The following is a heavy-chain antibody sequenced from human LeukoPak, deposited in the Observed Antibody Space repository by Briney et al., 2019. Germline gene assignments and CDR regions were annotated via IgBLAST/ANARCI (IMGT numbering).Heavy chain of an antibody. Sequence: ASVKVSCKASGYTFTSYGISWVRQAPGQGLEWMGWMNPNRGDTSYAQKFQGRVTMTRDTPINTAYMELSGLTSDDTAVYYCGRRRIDCSDTGCYVDYWGQGTWSPSPQ. J-gene: IGHJ4*02. D-gene: IGHD2-15*01. V-gene: IGHV1-2*02. CDR1: GYTFTSYG. CDR2: MNPNRGDT. CDR3: GRRRIDCSDTGCYVDY.